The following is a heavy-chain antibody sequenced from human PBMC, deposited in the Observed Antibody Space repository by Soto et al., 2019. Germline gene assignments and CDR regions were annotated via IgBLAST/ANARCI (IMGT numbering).Heavy chain of an antibody. CDR1: GFTFSSYA. CDR3: AKDQWELLAFDY. D-gene: IGHD1-26*01. CDR2: ISGSGGST. V-gene: IGHV3-23*01. J-gene: IGHJ4*02. Sequence: PGGSLRLSCAASGFTFSSYAMSWVRQAPGKGLEWVSAISGSGGSTYYADSVKGRFTISRDNSKNTLYLQMNSLRAEDTAVYYYAKDQWELLAFDYWGQGTLVTVSS.